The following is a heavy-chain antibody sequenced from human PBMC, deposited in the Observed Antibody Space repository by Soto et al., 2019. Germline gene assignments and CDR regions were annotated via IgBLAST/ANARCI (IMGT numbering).Heavy chain of an antibody. CDR2: ISYDGSIK. J-gene: IGHJ4*02. CDR1: GFTFSSYA. D-gene: IGHD5-18*01. Sequence: GGSLRLSCADSGFTFSSYAMHWVRQAPGKGLEWVAIISYDGSIKYYADSVKGRFTISRDNSKNTLYLQMNSLRAEDTAVYYCARDLSGYGYDYWGQGTQVTVSS. V-gene: IGHV3-30*04. CDR3: ARDLSGYGYDY.